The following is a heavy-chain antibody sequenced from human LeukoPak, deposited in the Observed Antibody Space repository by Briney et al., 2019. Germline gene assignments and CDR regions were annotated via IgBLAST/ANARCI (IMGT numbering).Heavy chain of an antibody. CDR3: ARDRAAAGTFDY. CDR2: ITGSGGRT. D-gene: IGHD6-13*01. CDR1: GFTFSNYA. Sequence: GGSLRLSCAASGFTFSNYAMSWVRQTPGKGLEWVSTITGSGGRTYYADSVKGRFTISRDNSKNTLYLQMNSLRAEDTAVYYCARDRAAAGTFDYWGQGTLVTVSS. V-gene: IGHV3-23*01. J-gene: IGHJ4*02.